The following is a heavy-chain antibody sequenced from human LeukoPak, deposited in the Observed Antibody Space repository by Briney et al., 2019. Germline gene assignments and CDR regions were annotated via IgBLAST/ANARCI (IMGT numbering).Heavy chain of an antibody. Sequence: PGGSLRLSCAASGFTFSSYWMSWVRQAPGKGLEWVANTKQDGSEKYYVDSVKGRFTISRDNAKNSLYLQMNSLRAEDTAVYYCARDQRYCSSSSCPWEPFDYWGQGTLVTVSS. J-gene: IGHJ4*02. CDR3: ARDQRYCSSSSCPWEPFDY. CDR2: TKQDGSEK. V-gene: IGHV3-7*05. CDR1: GFTFSSYW. D-gene: IGHD2-2*01.